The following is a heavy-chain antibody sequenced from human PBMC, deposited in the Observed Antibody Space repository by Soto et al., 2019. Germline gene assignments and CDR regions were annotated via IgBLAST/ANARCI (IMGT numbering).Heavy chain of an antibody. J-gene: IGHJ5*02. D-gene: IGHD6-13*01. V-gene: IGHV1-8*01. CDR1: GYTFTSYD. Sequence: QVQLVQSGAEVKKPGASVKVSCKASGYTFTSYDINWVRQATGQGLEWMGWMNPNSGNTGYAQKFQGRVTMTRNTSIGTAYMERSSLRSEDTAVYYCARHRGIAAPRRWFDPWGQGTLVTVSS. CDR3: ARHRGIAAPRRWFDP. CDR2: MNPNSGNT.